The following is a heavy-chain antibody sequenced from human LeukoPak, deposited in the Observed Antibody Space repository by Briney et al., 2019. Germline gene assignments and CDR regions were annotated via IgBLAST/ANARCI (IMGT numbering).Heavy chain of an antibody. CDR2: IIPIFGIA. CDR1: GGTFSSYA. V-gene: IGHV1-69*04. J-gene: IGHJ4*02. CDR3: ARDLYYDSSGYSEPFDY. Sequence: GASVKVSCKASGGTFSSYAISWVRQAPGQGLEWMGRIIPIFGIANYAQKFQGRVTITADKSTSTAYMELSSLRSEDTAVYYCARDLYYDSSGYSEPFDYWGQGTLVTVSS. D-gene: IGHD3-22*01.